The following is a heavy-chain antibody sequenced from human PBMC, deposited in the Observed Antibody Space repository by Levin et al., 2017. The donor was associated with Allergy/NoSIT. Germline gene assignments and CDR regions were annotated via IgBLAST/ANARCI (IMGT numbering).Heavy chain of an antibody. Sequence: GGSLRLSCAASGFTFSSYSMNWVRQAPGKGLEWVSSISSSSSYIYYADSVKGRFTISRDNAKNSLYLQMNSLRAEDTAVYYCARDHPAGIAARPGTFDYWGQGTLVTVSS. V-gene: IGHV3-21*01. J-gene: IGHJ4*02. CDR3: ARDHPAGIAARPGTFDY. CDR2: ISSSSSYI. D-gene: IGHD6-6*01. CDR1: GFTFSSYS.